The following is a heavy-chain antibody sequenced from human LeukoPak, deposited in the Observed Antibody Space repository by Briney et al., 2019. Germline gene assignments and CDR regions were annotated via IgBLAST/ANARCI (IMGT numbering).Heavy chain of an antibody. V-gene: IGHV1-8*01. CDR1: GYTFNSSY. Sequence: GASVKVSCKASGYTFNSSYMHWVRQAPGQGLEWMGWMNPNNGDTGYAQKFQGRVTMTRNTSISTAYMELSSLRSEDTAVYYCARGGDYYDISGYFLAAVHYWGQGTLVTVSS. J-gene: IGHJ4*02. CDR2: MNPNNGDT. D-gene: IGHD3-22*01. CDR3: ARGGDYYDISGYFLAAVHY.